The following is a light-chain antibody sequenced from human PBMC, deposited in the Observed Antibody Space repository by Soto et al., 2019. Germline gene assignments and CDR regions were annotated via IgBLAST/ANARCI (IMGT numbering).Light chain of an antibody. V-gene: IGKV1-39*01. CDR2: AAS. CDR1: QSVIIY. CDR3: QQSYSTPWT. Sequence: DIQMTQSPSSLSASVGDRVAITCRASQSVIIYLNWYRXXXXKAPKLLIDAASSLQSEVPSRFSGSGSGTDFTLTISSLQPEDFATYYCQQSYSTPWTFGQGTKVDIK. J-gene: IGKJ1*01.